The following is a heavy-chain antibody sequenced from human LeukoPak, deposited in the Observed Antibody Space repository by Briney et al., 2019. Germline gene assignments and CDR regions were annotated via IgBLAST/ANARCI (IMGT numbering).Heavy chain of an antibody. V-gene: IGHV3-21*01. CDR3: ARDRALNYYGSGSS. D-gene: IGHD3-10*01. Sequence: GGTLRLSCAASGFTFSSYSMNWVRQAPGKGLEWVSSISSSSSYIYYADSVKGRFTISRDNAKNSLYLQMNSLRAEDTAVYYCARDRALNYYGSGSSWGQGTLVTVSS. J-gene: IGHJ5*02. CDR1: GFTFSSYS. CDR2: ISSSSSYI.